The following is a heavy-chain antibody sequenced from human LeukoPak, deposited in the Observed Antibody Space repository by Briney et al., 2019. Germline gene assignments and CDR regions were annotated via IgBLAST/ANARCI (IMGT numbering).Heavy chain of an antibody. J-gene: IGHJ4*02. CDR1: GYSFTSYC. V-gene: IGHV5-51*01. D-gene: IGHD3-10*01. CDR2: IYPDNSDT. CDR3: ARHENDGSGRASYY. Sequence: GESLKISCKGSGYSFTSYCIGWVRQMPGKGLEWMGIIYPDNSDTRYSPSFQGQVTISADKSISTAYLQWSSLKASDTALYYCARHENDGSGRASYYWGQGTLVTVSS.